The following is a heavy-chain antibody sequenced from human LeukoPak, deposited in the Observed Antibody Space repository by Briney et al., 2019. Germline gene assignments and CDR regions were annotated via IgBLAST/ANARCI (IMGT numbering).Heavy chain of an antibody. D-gene: IGHD1-1*01. CDR2: INPNSGGT. V-gene: IGHV1-2*02. CDR3: ARDRNGANNWFDP. Sequence: VAPVKVSCKASGYTFTGYYMHWVGQAPGQGVEWMGWINPNSGGTNYAQKFQGRVTITRDTSISTAYMELSRLTSDDTAVYYCARDRNGANNWFDPWGQGTLVTVSS. J-gene: IGHJ5*02. CDR1: GYTFTGYY.